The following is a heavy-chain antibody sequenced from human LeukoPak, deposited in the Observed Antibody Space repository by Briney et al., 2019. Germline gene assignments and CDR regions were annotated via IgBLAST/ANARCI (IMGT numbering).Heavy chain of an antibody. D-gene: IGHD3-10*01. Sequence: SVKVSCKASRGTFSSYGIHWVRQAPGQELEWMGGIIPIFDTAKYAQKFQGRVTITADESTSTAHMELSSLRSEDTAVYYCARAHSMILFPAAFDIWGQGTMVTVSS. J-gene: IGHJ3*02. CDR3: ARAHSMILFPAAFDI. CDR2: IIPIFDTA. CDR1: RGTFSSYG. V-gene: IGHV1-69*13.